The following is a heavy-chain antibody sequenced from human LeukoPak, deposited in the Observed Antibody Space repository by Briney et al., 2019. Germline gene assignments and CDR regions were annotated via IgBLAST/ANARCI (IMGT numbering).Heavy chain of an antibody. D-gene: IGHD3-22*01. CDR2: INPNDGST. CDR3: ASTYYYDSSPFDY. Sequence: ASVKVSCKASGYTFTNYWIQWVRQAPGQGLEWVALINPNDGSTTYAQKFQGRVTMTRDTSTSTVYMELSSLRSEDTAVYYCASTYYYDSSPFDYWGQGTLVTVSS. CDR1: GYTFTNYW. V-gene: IGHV1-46*01. J-gene: IGHJ4*02.